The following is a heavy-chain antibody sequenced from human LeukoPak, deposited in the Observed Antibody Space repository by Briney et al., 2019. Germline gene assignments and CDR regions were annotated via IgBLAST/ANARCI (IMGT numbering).Heavy chain of an antibody. CDR3: ARDGGYSYAYFDY. Sequence: GSSVTVSCKASGDTFSSYAIGWVRQAPGQGLEWMGGIIPIFGTANYAQKFQGRVTITTDESTSTAYMELSSLRSEDTAVYYCARDGGYSYAYFDYWGQGTLVTVSS. CDR2: IIPIFGTA. CDR1: GDTFSSYA. D-gene: IGHD5-18*01. J-gene: IGHJ4*02. V-gene: IGHV1-69*05.